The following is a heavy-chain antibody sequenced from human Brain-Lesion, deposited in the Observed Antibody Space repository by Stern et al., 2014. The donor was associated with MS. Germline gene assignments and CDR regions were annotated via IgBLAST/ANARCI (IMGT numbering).Heavy chain of an antibody. CDR3: ATLSPGAGGNYYRHFDY. CDR2: FDPEDGET. V-gene: IGHV1-24*01. D-gene: IGHD1-26*01. J-gene: IGHJ4*02. CDR1: GYTLTEFS. Sequence: QVQLVQSGAEVKKPGASVKVSCKVSGYTLTEFSMHWVRQAPRKGLEWMGGFDPEDGETIYAQKFQGRVTMTEDTSTDTAYMELSSLRSEDTAVYYCATLSPGAGGNYYRHFDYWGQGTLGTVSS.